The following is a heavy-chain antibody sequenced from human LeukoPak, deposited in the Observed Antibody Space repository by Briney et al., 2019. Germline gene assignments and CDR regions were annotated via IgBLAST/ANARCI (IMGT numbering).Heavy chain of an antibody. CDR1: GFTFGGYS. D-gene: IGHD3-16*01. CDR2: ITWDSGAV. Sequence: PGGSLRLSCAASGFTFGGYSMHWVRQAPGKGLEWVSGITWDSGAVDYADPVKGRFTISRDNAKNSLYLQMNSLRAEDTAWYYCTKGNGGTPFDHWGQGTLVTVSS. J-gene: IGHJ4*02. V-gene: IGHV3-9*01. CDR3: TKGNGGTPFDH.